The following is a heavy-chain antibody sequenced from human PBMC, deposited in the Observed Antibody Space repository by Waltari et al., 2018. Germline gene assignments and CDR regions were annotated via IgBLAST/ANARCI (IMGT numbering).Heavy chain of an antibody. CDR1: GFTFSSYW. CDR3: ARVEYSYGPYCFDS. CDR2: ISSNENTT. V-gene: IGHV3-74*01. J-gene: IGHJ4*02. Sequence: EVQLVESGGGLVQPGGSLRLSCEASGFTFSSYWVHWVRQAPGKGLVWVSRISSNENTTTYADSVKGRFTISRDNAKNTLYLQMNSLRAEDTAVYYCARVEYSYGPYCFDSWGQGTPVTVSS. D-gene: IGHD5-18*01.